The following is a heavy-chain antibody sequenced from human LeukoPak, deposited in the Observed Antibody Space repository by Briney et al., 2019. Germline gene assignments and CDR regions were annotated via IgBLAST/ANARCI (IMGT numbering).Heavy chain of an antibody. J-gene: IGHJ4*02. Sequence: PSETLSLTCTVSGGSISSSSYYWSWIRQPPGKGLEWIGYIYYSGSTNYNPSLKSRVTISVDTSKNQFSLKLSSVTAADAAVDYCARAYGGAWFGELAFSYWGQGTLVTVSS. CDR1: GGSISSSSYY. D-gene: IGHD3-10*01. CDR3: ARAYGGAWFGELAFSY. V-gene: IGHV4-61*01. CDR2: IYYSGST.